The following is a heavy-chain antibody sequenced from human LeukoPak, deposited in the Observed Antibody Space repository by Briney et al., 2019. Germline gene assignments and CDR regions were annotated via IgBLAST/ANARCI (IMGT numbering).Heavy chain of an antibody. CDR2: INWNGGST. Sequence: GGSLRLSCAASGFTFDDYGMSWVRQAPGKGLEWVSGINWNGGSTGYADSVKGRFTISRDNAKNSLFLQMDSLRVEDTAVYYCVREGSGSTHYMDVWGKGTTVTVSS. D-gene: IGHD3-10*01. V-gene: IGHV3-20*04. CDR3: VREGSGSTHYMDV. CDR1: GFTFDDYG. J-gene: IGHJ6*03.